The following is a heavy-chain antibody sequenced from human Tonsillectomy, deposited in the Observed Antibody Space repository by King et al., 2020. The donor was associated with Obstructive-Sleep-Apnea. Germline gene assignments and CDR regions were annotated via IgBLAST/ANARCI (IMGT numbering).Heavy chain of an antibody. CDR3: ARGDGASYSYGPHYFDY. CDR2: IKQDGSEK. Sequence: QLVQSGGGLVQPGGSLRLSCAASGFTFSSYWMNWVRQAPGKGLEWVANIKQDGSEKYYVDSVKGRFTISRDNAKNSLYLQMNSLRAEGTAVYYCARGDGASYSYGPHYFDYWGQGTLVTVSS. J-gene: IGHJ4*02. D-gene: IGHD5-18*01. CDR1: GFTFSSYW. V-gene: IGHV3-7*01.